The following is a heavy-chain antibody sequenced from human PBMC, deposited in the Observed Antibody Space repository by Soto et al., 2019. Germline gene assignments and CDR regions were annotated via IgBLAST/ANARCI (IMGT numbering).Heavy chain of an antibody. J-gene: IGHJ4*02. V-gene: IGHV1-69*01. CDR3: ARRREKGIGSYYFDY. D-gene: IGHD1-26*01. Sequence: QVQLVQSGAEVKKPGSSVKVSCRASGGTFSSYAISWVRQPPGQGLEWMGGIIPIFGTANYAQKFQGRVTITADESTSTAYMELSSLRSEDTAVYYCARRREKGIGSYYFDYWGQGTLVTVSS. CDR2: IIPIFGTA. CDR1: GGTFSSYA.